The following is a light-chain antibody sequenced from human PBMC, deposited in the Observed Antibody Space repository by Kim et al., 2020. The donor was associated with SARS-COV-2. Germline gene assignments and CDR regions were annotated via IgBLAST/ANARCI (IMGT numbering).Light chain of an antibody. CDR1: QDISNY. CDR2: ATS. J-gene: IGKJ4*01. Sequence: DIQMTQSPSAMSASVGDRVTITCRASQDISNYLAWVQQKPGEVPKRLIYATSSLQSGVPSRFSGSGSGTEFTLTISSLQPEDFAIYYCLQHNVFPFTFGGGTKVDIK. V-gene: IGKV1-17*03. CDR3: LQHNVFPFT.